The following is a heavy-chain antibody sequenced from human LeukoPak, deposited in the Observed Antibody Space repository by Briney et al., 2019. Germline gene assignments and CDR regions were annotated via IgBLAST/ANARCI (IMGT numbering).Heavy chain of an antibody. D-gene: IGHD3-22*01. J-gene: IGHJ4*02. CDR3: ARDWGYYDSSGYYYWQGFDY. Sequence: ASVKVSCKASGGTFSSYAISWVRQAPGQGLEWMGGIIPIFGTANYAQKFQGRVTITADESTSTAYMELSSLRSEDTAVYYCARDWGYYDSSGYYYWQGFDYWGQGTLVTVSS. CDR1: GGTFSSYA. CDR2: IIPIFGTA. V-gene: IGHV1-69*13.